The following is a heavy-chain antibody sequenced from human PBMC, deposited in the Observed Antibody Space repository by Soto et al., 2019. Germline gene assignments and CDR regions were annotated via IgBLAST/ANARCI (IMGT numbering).Heavy chain of an antibody. Sequence: EVQLVESGGGLVKPGGSLRLSCAASGFTFSSYSMNWVRQAPGKGLEWVSSISSSSSYIYYADSVKGRFTISRDNAKNSLYLQMNSLRAEDTAVYYCAREGDIVVVAAAIDDYYYYYYMDVWGKGTTVTVSS. CDR1: GFTFSSYS. D-gene: IGHD2-2*01. CDR3: AREGDIVVVAAAIDDYYYYYYMDV. J-gene: IGHJ6*03. V-gene: IGHV3-21*01. CDR2: ISSSSSYI.